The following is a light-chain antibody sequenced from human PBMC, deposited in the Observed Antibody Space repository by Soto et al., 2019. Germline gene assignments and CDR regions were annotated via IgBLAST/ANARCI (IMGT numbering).Light chain of an antibody. J-gene: IGLJ1*01. V-gene: IGLV2-14*01. CDR2: DVS. Sequence: QSELTQPASVSGSPGQSITISCTGTSSDVGGYNYVSWYQQHPGKAPKLMIYDVSNRPSGVSNRFSGSKSGNTASLTISGLQAEDEADYYCSSYTSSSTLSYVFGTGTKVTVL. CDR1: SSDVGGYNY. CDR3: SSYTSSSTLSYV.